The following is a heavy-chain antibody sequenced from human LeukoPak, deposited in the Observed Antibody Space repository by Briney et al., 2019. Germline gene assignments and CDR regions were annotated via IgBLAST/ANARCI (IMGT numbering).Heavy chain of an antibody. J-gene: IGHJ4*02. CDR1: GFTFSTSG. Sequence: GGSLRLSCAASGFTFSTSGMNWVRQAPGKGLEWVSYICSSGSTIYYADSVKGRFTISRDSAKNSLYLQMNSLKAEDTAVYYCARGALRLFDYWGQGTLVTVSS. CDR2: ICSSGSTI. V-gene: IGHV3-48*04. D-gene: IGHD1-26*01. CDR3: ARGALRLFDY.